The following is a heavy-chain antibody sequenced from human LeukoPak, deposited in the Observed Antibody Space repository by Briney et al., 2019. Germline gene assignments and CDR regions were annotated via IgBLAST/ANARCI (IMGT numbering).Heavy chain of an antibody. CDR3: ARGVWYQQFPYCSGGSCYSTGVYFDY. CDR1: GGSISSYY. Sequence: ASETLSLTCTVSGGSISSYYWSWIRQPAGKGLEWIGRIYTSGSTNYNPSLKSRVTISVDTSKNQFSLKLSSVTAADTAVYYCARGVWYQQFPYCSGGSCYSTGVYFDYWGQGTLVTVSS. CDR2: IYTSGST. V-gene: IGHV4-4*07. D-gene: IGHD2-15*01. J-gene: IGHJ4*02.